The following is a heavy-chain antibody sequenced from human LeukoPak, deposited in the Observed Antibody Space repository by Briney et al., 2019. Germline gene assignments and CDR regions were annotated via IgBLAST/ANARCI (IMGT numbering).Heavy chain of an antibody. CDR2: IWYDGSNE. CDR1: GFTFSSYG. Sequence: PGGSLRLSCAASGFTFSSYGMHWVRQAPGKGLEWVAFIWYDGSNEYYADSVKGRFTISRDNSKNTLYLQMNSLRPEDTAVYYCAKRTLDYWGQGTLVTVSS. V-gene: IGHV3-30*02. J-gene: IGHJ4*02. CDR3: AKRTLDY.